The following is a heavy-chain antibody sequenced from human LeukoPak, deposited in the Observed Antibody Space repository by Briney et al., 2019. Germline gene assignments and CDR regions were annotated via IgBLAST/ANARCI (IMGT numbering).Heavy chain of an antibody. CDR2: IKQDGSEK. D-gene: IGHD3-3*01. V-gene: IGHV3-7*01. J-gene: IGHJ4*02. CDR1: GFTFSSYW. CDR3: ARVQPPPSGKYYDFWSGPPKGYYFDY. Sequence: GGSLRLSCAASGFTFSSYWMSWVRQAPGKGLEWVANIKQDGSEKYYVDSVKGRFTISRDNAKNSLYLQMSSLRAEDTAVYYCARVQPPPSGKYYDFWSGPPKGYYFDYWGQGTLVTVSS.